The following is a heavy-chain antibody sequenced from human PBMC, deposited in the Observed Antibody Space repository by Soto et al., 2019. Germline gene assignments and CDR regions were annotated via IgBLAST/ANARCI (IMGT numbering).Heavy chain of an antibody. CDR2: IKRDGSEK. V-gene: IGHV3-7*01. Sequence: TGGSLRLSCAASGFSFSRYWMSWVRQAPGKGLERVANIKRDGSEKYYVDSVKGRFTISRDNTKNSLYLQLNSLSTEDTAVYYCARGFRDYWGQGTLVTVSS. CDR3: ARGFRDY. D-gene: IGHD3-10*01. CDR1: GFSFSRYW. J-gene: IGHJ4*02.